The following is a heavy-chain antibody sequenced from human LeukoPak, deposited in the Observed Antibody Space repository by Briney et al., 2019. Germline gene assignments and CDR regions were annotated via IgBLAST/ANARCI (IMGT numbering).Heavy chain of an antibody. D-gene: IGHD3-3*01. CDR1: GYTFTGYY. V-gene: IGHV1-2*02. J-gene: IGHJ4*02. Sequence: GASVKVSCKASGYTFTGYYMHWVRQAPGQGLEWMGWINPNSGGTNYAQKFQGRVTMTRDTSISTAYTELSRLRSDDTAVYYCARDMGTSYDFWSGYYGYWGQGTLVTVSS. CDR2: INPNSGGT. CDR3: ARDMGTSYDFWSGYYGY.